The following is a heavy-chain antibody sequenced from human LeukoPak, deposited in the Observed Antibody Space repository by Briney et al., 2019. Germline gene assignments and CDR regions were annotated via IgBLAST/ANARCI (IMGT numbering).Heavy chain of an antibody. D-gene: IGHD3-16*01. V-gene: IGHV3-64*01. CDR2: ISENGGRK. CDR3: ARDRVGGWAFDI. CDR1: GFTLSSYW. J-gene: IGHJ3*02. Sequence: GGSLRLSCAASGFTLSSYWMHWVRRAPGKGLEYVSAISENGGRKYYANSVKGRFTNSRDNSKNTLYLQMDSMGAEDMAVYYCARDRVGGWAFDIWGQGTMVTVSS.